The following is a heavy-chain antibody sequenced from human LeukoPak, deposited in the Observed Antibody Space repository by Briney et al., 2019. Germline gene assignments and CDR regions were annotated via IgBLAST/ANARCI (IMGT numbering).Heavy chain of an antibody. D-gene: IGHD3-16*01. CDR3: ARPDYMYYDHVLGGAFDI. V-gene: IGHV3-11*01. J-gene: IGHJ3*02. Sequence: GGSLRLSCAASGFTFSDYYMSWIRQAPGKGLEWVSYISSSGSTIYYADSVKGRFTISRDNAKNSLYLQMNSLRAEDTAVYYCARPDYMYYDHVLGGAFDIWGQGTMVTVSS. CDR1: GFTFSDYY. CDR2: ISSSGSTI.